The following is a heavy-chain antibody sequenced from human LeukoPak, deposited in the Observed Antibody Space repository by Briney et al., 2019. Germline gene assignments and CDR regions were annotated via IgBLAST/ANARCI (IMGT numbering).Heavy chain of an antibody. D-gene: IGHD3/OR15-3a*01. J-gene: IGHJ6*02. V-gene: IGHV1-46*01. Sequence: ASVKVSCKASGYTFTSYYMHWVRQAPGQGLEWTGIINPSGGSTSYAQKFQGRVTTTRDTSTSTVNMELRGLRSEDTAVYYCARPNDYLTRRASYGMDVWGQGTTVTVSS. CDR1: GYTFTSYY. CDR2: INPSGGST. CDR3: ARPNDYLTRRASYGMDV.